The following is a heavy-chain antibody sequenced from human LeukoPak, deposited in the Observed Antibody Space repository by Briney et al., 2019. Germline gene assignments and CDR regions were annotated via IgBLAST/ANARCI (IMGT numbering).Heavy chain of an antibody. CDR2: IYYSGST. D-gene: IGHD6-13*01. J-gene: IGHJ5*02. CDR3: ARDMGVNIAAAGTTWFDP. V-gene: IGHV4-61*01. CDR1: GGSISSSSSY. Sequence: ASETLSLTCTVSGGSISSSSSYWSWIRQPPGKGLEWIGYIYYSGSTNYNPSLKSRVTISVDTSKNPFSLKLSSVTGADTAVYYCARDMGVNIAAAGTTWFDPWGQGTLVTVSS.